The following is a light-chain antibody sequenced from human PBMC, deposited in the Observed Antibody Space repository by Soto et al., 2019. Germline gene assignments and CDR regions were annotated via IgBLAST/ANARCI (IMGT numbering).Light chain of an antibody. CDR1: SSDVGAYNY. CDR3: TSYAGSNIWV. CDR2: EVN. V-gene: IGLV2-8*01. Sequence: QSALTQPPSASGSPGQSVTISCTGTSSDVGAYNYVSWYQQYPVKAPKLLIYEVNKRPSGVPDRFSGSKSGKTASLTVSGLQPEDEADSHCTSYAGSNIWVFGGGTKLTVL. J-gene: IGLJ3*02.